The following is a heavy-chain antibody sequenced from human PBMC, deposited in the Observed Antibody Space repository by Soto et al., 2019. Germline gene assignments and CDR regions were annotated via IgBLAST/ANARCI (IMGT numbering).Heavy chain of an antibody. V-gene: IGHV4-31*03. CDR2: IYYSGGT. CDR1: GGSISNSANH. CDR3: AKGVRGVPNWFDP. D-gene: IGHD3-10*01. J-gene: IGHJ5*02. Sequence: QVQLQESGPGLVRPSQTLPLSCTVSGGSISNSANHWSWIRQHPGEGLEWIGYIYYSGGTYYSPSLKGRVTMSIDASKNQFSLKLSSVTAADTAVDYCAKGVRGVPNWFDPWGQGTLVTVSS.